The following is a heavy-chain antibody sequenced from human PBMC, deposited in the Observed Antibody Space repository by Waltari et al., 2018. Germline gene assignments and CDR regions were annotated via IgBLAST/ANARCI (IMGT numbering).Heavy chain of an antibody. D-gene: IGHD2-15*01. Sequence: QVQLQESGPGLVKPSETLSLTCTVSGGSIRSYYWSWIRQPPGKGLEWIGYIYYSGSTNYNPSLKSRVTISVDTSKNQFSLKLSSVTAADTAVYYCARSLAATVWYFDLWGRGTLVTVSS. CDR2: IYYSGST. J-gene: IGHJ2*01. CDR3: ARSLAATVWYFDL. CDR1: GGSIRSYY. V-gene: IGHV4-59*01.